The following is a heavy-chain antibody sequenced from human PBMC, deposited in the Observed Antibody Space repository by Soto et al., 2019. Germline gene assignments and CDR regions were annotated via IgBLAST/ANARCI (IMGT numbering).Heavy chain of an antibody. CDR3: ARDVGSGSGSLNSFDP. CDR2: IYYSGST. V-gene: IGHV4-39*07. CDR1: GGSISSSSYS. J-gene: IGHJ5*02. D-gene: IGHD3-10*01. Sequence: PSGTLSLTCTVSGGSISSSSYSWGWIRQPPGKGLEWIGSIYYSGSTYYNPSLKSRVTISVDTSKNQFSLKLSRLRSDDTAVYYCARDVGSGSGSLNSFDPWGQGTLVTSPQ.